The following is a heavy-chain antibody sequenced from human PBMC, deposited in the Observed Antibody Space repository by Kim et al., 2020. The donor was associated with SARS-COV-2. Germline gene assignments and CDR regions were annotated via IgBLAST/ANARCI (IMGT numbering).Heavy chain of an antibody. J-gene: IGHJ5*02. V-gene: IGHV3-23*01. D-gene: IGHD3-10*01. CDR3: ARPPYGSGSYHWFDP. Sequence: DAVKGTFTTSRDNSKDTLYLQMDSRRAEDTAVYYCARPPYGSGSYHWFDPWGQGTLVTVSS.